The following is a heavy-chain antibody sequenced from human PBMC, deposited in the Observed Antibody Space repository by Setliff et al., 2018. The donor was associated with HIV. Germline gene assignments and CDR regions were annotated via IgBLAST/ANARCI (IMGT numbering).Heavy chain of an antibody. CDR2: INTYNGNT. Sequence: GASVKVSCKASGYTFTNFAISWVRQAPGQGLEWMGWINTYNGNTKYGQKFQGSVTMTTDTSTSTVYMELRSLTSDDTALYYCARGGPPRVATLYWFDPWGQGTLVTVSS. CDR3: ARGGPPRVATLYWFDP. V-gene: IGHV1-18*01. CDR1: GYTFTNFA. D-gene: IGHD2-15*01. J-gene: IGHJ5*02.